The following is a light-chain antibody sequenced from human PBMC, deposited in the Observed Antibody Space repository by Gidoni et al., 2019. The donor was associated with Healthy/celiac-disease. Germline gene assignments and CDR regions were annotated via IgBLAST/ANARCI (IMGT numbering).Light chain of an antibody. CDR1: QSVLYSSNNKNY. J-gene: IGKJ4*01. CDR2: WAS. Sequence: DIVMTQSPDSLAVSLGERATINCKSSQSVLYSSNNKNYLAWYPQKPGQPPKLLIYWASTRESGVPDRFSCSGSGTDFTLTISSLQAEDVAVYYCQQYYSTPLTFGGGTKVEIK. CDR3: QQYYSTPLT. V-gene: IGKV4-1*01.